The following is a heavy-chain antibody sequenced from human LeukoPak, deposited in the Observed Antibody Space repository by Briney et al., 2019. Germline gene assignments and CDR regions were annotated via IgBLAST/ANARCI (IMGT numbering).Heavy chain of an antibody. V-gene: IGHV3-53*01. J-gene: IGHJ6*03. D-gene: IGHD4-11*01. CDR3: ARGLRAVTSGYYYMDV. CDR2: IYSGGST. CDR1: GFTVSSNY. Sequence: PGGSLRLSCAASGFTVSSNYMSWVRQAPGKGLEWVSVIYSGGSTYYADSVKGRFTISRDNSKNTLYLQMNSLRAEDTAVYYCARGLRAVTSGYYYMDVWGKGTTVTVSS.